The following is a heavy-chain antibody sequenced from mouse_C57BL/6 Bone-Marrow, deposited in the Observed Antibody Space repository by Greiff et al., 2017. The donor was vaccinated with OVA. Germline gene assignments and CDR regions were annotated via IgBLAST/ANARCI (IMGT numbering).Heavy chain of an antibody. CDR3: AGKRRDGNSLYYFDY. Sequence: EVQLQQSGPELVKPGASVKMSCKASGYTFTDYNMHWVKQSHGKSLEWIGFINPNNGGTSYNQKFKGKATLTVNKSSSTAYMELRSLTSEDSAVYYCAGKRRDGNSLYYFDYWGQGTTLTVSS. J-gene: IGHJ2*01. D-gene: IGHD2-1*01. CDR2: INPNNGGT. V-gene: IGHV1-22*01. CDR1: GYTFTDYN.